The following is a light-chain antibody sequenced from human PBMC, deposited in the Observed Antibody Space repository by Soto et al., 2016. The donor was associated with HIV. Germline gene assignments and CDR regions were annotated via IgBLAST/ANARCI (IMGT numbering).Light chain of an antibody. V-gene: IGKV1-39*01. CDR1: QSISSY. CDR3: QQSYSTGVT. CDR2: AAS. J-gene: IGKJ4*01. Sequence: DIQMTQSPSSLSASVGDRVTITCRASQSISSYLNWYQQKPGKAPKLLISAASSLQSGVPSRFSGSGYGTDFTLTISSLQPEDFATYYCQQSYSTGVTFGGGTKVEIK.